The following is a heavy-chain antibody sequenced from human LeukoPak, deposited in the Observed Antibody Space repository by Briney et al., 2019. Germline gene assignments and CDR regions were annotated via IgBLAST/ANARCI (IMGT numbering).Heavy chain of an antibody. Sequence: GGSLRLSCAVSGFTVSGDYMSWVRQAPGKGLEWVANIKQDGSEKYYVDSVKGRFTISRDNAKNSLYLQMNSLRAEDTAVYYCARISVGGYYYYYYYMDVWGKGTTVTISS. CDR3: ARISVGGYYYYYYYMDV. J-gene: IGHJ6*03. CDR2: IKQDGSEK. D-gene: IGHD2-15*01. CDR1: GFTVSGDY. V-gene: IGHV3-7*01.